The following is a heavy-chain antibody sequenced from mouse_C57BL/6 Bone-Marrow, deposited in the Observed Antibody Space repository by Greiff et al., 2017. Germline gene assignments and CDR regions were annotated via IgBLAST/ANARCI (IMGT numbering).Heavy chain of an antibody. J-gene: IGHJ2*01. CDR1: GYTFTSYW. V-gene: IGHV1-72*01. D-gene: IGHD1-1*01. Sequence: QVHVKQPGAELVKPGASVKLSCKASGYTFTSYWMHLVKQRPGRGLEWIGRIDPNSGGTKYNEKFKSKATLTVDKPSSTAYMQLSSLTSEDSAVYYCARWPMPSYGSSSFDYWGQGTTLTVSS. CDR2: IDPNSGGT. CDR3: ARWPMPSYGSSSFDY.